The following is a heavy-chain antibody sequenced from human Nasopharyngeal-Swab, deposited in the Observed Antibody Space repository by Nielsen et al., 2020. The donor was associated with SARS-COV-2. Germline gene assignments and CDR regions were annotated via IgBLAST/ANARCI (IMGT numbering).Heavy chain of an antibody. CDR1: GFTFRSYW. Sequence: GGFLRLSCAASGFTFRSYWMHWVRQAPGKGLAWVSRIDSDGSSTIYADSVKGRFTISRDNAKNTLYLQMNSLRAEDTAVYYCARATNLGGSLWVPDYWGQGTLVTVSS. D-gene: IGHD5-12*01. CDR3: ARATNLGGSLWVPDY. V-gene: IGHV3-74*01. J-gene: IGHJ4*02. CDR2: IDSDGSST.